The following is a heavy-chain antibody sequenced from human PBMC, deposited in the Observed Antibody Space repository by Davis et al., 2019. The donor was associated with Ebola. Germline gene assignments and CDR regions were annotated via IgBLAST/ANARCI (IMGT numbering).Heavy chain of an antibody. D-gene: IGHD6-6*01. CDR1: GYTLTELS. CDR2: FDPEDGET. Sequence: AASVKVSCKVSGYTLTELSMHWVRQAPGKGLEWMGGFDPEDGETIYAQKFQGRVTMTEDTSTDTAYMELSSLRSEDTAVYYCASYSSASVHYYYGMDVWGQGTTVTVSS. J-gene: IGHJ6*02. CDR3: ASYSSASVHYYYGMDV. V-gene: IGHV1-24*01.